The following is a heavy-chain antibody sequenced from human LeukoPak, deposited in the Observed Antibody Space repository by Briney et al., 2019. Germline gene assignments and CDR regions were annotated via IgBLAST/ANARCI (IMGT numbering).Heavy chain of an antibody. D-gene: IGHD1-1*01. CDR3: AGGTPLGVYGPNPYYYYMDV. Sequence: PSETLSLTCTVSGGSISSGSYYWSWIRQPAGKGLEWIGRIYTSGSTNYNPSLKSRVTISVDTSKNQFSLKLSSVTAADTAVYYCAGGTPLGVYGPNPYYYYMDVWGKGTTVTVSS. J-gene: IGHJ6*03. CDR2: IYTSGST. CDR1: GGSISSGSYY. V-gene: IGHV4-61*02.